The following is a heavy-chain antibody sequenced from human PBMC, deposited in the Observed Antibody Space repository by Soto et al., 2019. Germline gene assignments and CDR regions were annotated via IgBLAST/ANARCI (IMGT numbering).Heavy chain of an antibody. D-gene: IGHD1-26*01. Sequence: PSETLSLTCTVSGGSVSSGSYYWSWIRQPPGKGLEWIGYIYYSGSTNYNPSLKSRVTISVDTSKNQFSLKLSSVTAADTAVYYCVVGAYFDYWGQGTLVTVS. CDR1: GGSVSSGSYY. CDR2: IYYSGST. J-gene: IGHJ4*02. CDR3: VVGAYFDY. V-gene: IGHV4-61*01.